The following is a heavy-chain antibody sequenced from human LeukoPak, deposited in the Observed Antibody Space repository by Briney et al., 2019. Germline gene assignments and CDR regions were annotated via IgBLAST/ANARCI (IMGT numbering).Heavy chain of an antibody. CDR3: ARSYSRTHFDY. D-gene: IGHD2-2*01. V-gene: IGHV5-51*01. CDR1: DYTFTSYW. Sequence: GESLKISCQGSDYTFTSYWIGWVRQTPGKGLGWMGIIYPGDSDTTYSPSFQGQVTISADKSISTAYLQWSSLKASDTAMYYCARSYSRTHFDYWGQGTLVTVSS. J-gene: IGHJ4*02. CDR2: IYPGDSDT.